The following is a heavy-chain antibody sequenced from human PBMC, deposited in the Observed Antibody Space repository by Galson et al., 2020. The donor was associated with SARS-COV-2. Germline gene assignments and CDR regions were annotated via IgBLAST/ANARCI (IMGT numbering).Heavy chain of an antibody. CDR1: GYTFISFY. Sequence: ASVKVSCKASGYTFISFYIHWVRQAPGQGLEWMGVINPSGDITSYAQKLRGSVTVTRDMSTQTVYMELSSLTSEDTAVYYCAREWGDINSSVFDYWGQGSLVVVSS. D-gene: IGHD2-21*01. CDR3: AREWGDINSSVFDY. CDR2: INPSGDIT. V-gene: IGHV1-46*04. J-gene: IGHJ4*02.